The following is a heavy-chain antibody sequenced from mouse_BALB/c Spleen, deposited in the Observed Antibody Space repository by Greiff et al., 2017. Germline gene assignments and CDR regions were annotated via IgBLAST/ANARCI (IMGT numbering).Heavy chain of an antibody. V-gene: IGHV3-2*02. CDR2: ISYSGST. J-gene: IGHJ2*01. CDR1: GYSITSDYA. Sequence: EVMLVESGPGLVKPSQSLSLTCTVTGYSITSDYAWNWIRQFPGNKLEWMGYISYSGSTSYNPSLKSRISITRDTSKNQYYLQLNSVTTEDTATYYCARYGRYDLDYWGQGTTLTVSS. D-gene: IGHD2-14*01. CDR3: ARYGRYDLDY.